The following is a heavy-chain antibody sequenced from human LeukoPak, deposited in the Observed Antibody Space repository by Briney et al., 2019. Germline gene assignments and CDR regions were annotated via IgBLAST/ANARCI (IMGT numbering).Heavy chain of an antibody. V-gene: IGHV4-34*01. J-gene: IGHJ5*02. D-gene: IGHD3-10*01. CDR3: AGGRRESYYNWFYP. CDR2: INHSGSA. CDR1: GGSFSGYF. Sequence: PSETLSLTCGVYGGSFSGYFWNWIRQPPGKDLEWLGEINHSGSANYHPSLKSRVTISVDTSKNQVSLSLRSVTAADTAVYSCAGGRRESYYNWFYPGGQGTLVTVS.